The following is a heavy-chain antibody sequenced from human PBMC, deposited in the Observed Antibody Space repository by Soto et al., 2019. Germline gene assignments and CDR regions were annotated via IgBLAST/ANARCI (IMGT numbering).Heavy chain of an antibody. CDR1: GYTLTELS. CDR3: ATLKSDLGLSGNYFNCFDY. J-gene: IGHJ4*02. Sequence: GASVKVSCKVSGYTLTELSMHWVRQAPGKGLEWMGGFDPEDAETIYEQKFQGRVTMTEDTSTDTAYMELSNLRSEDTAVYYCATLKSDLGLSGNYFNCFDYWGQGTLVTVSS. CDR2: FDPEDAET. V-gene: IGHV1-24*01. D-gene: IGHD3-10*01.